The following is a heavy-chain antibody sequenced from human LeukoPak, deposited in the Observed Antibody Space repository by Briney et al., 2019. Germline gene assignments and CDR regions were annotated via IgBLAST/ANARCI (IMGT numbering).Heavy chain of an antibody. D-gene: IGHD4-17*01. CDR1: GFTFSSYS. Sequence: GGSLRLSCAASGFTFSSYSMNWVRQAPGKGLERVSAISGSGGSTYYADSVKGRFTISRDNSKNTLYLQMNSLRAEDTAVYYCAKDHEVDYGDQYYYGMDVWGQGTTVTVSS. V-gene: IGHV3-23*01. J-gene: IGHJ6*02. CDR2: ISGSGGST. CDR3: AKDHEVDYGDQYYYGMDV.